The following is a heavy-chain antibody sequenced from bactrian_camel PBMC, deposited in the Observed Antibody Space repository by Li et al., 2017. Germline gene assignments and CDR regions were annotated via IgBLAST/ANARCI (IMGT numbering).Heavy chain of an antibody. CDR2: IVWLGGGT. J-gene: IGHJ6*01. V-gene: IGHV3S40*01. Sequence: VQLVESGGGSVQAGGSLRLSCAASGFTFSTYAMYWVRQAPGKGLEWVSTIVWLGGGTYYADSVKGRFTISRNNAKNTVHLQLNSLTTEDTAMYFCTAALEIPGSTFAYWGQGTQVTVS. D-gene: IGHD1*01. CDR3: TAALEIPGSTFAY. CDR1: GFTFSTYA.